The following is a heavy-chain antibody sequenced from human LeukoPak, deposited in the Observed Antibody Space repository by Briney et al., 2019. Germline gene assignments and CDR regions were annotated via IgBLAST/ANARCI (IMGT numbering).Heavy chain of an antibody. CDR2: ICGSDDST. V-gene: IGHV3-23*01. Sequence: GGSLRLSCAASGFTFSSFAMSWVRQAPGKGLEWVSGICGSDDSTSYADSVKGRFTISRDNSKNTLYLQMNSLRADDTAVYYCAKVYYDFWSGYYTPFDYWGQGTLVTVSS. CDR3: AKVYYDFWSGYYTPFDY. J-gene: IGHJ4*02. D-gene: IGHD3-3*01. CDR1: GFTFSSFA.